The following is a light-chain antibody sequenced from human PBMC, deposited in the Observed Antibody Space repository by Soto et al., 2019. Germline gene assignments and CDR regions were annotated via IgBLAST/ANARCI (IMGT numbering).Light chain of an antibody. J-gene: IGLJ1*01. Sequence: QSALNQPASVSGSPGQSITISCTGTSSDVGSYNLVSWYQQHPGKAPKLMIYEGSKRPSGVSNRFSGSKSGNTASLTISGLQAEDEADYYCCSYAGSSTFLYVFGTGTKLTVL. CDR2: EGS. V-gene: IGLV2-23*03. CDR3: CSYAGSSTFLYV. CDR1: SSDVGSYNL.